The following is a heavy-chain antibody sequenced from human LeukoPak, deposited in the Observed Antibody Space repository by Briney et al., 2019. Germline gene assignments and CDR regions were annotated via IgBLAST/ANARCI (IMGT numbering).Heavy chain of an antibody. CDR3: AKVGDIVLMVYAQGYFDY. CDR2: ISGSGGST. J-gene: IGHJ4*02. V-gene: IGHV3-23*01. CDR1: GFTFSSYA. D-gene: IGHD2-8*01. Sequence: PGGSLRLSCAASGFTFSSYAMSWVRQAPGKGLEWVSAISGSGGSTYYADSVKGRFTISRDNSKNTLYLQMNSLRAEDTAVYYCAKVGDIVLMVYAQGYFDYWGQGTLVTVSS.